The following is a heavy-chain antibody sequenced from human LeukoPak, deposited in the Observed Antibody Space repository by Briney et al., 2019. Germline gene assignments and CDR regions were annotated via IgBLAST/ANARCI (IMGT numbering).Heavy chain of an antibody. V-gene: IGHV3-33*01. Sequence: GGSLRLSCAASGFTFTSYDMHWVRQAPGKGLEWVAFIWYDGSNDHYADSVKGRFTISRDNSKNTVCLQMNSLRVEDTAVYYCARDPSGSGWSLNNWGQGTLVTVSS. J-gene: IGHJ4*02. D-gene: IGHD6-19*01. CDR3: ARDPSGSGWSLNN. CDR2: IWYDGSND. CDR1: GFTFTSYD.